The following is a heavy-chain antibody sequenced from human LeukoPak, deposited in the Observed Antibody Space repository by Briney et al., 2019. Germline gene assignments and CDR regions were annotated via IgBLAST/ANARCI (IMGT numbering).Heavy chain of an antibody. CDR3: ATGRALAETFALEYFNL. CDR2: INPNSGGT. V-gene: IGHV1-2*02. D-gene: IGHD2/OR15-2a*01. Sequence: ASVKVSCKASGYTFTGYYMHWVRQAPGQGLEWMGWINPNSGGTNYAQKFQGRVTMTRDTSISTAYMELNSLRPEDTAVYYCATGRALAETFALEYFNLWGQGTLVGVSS. J-gene: IGHJ1*01. CDR1: GYTFTGYY.